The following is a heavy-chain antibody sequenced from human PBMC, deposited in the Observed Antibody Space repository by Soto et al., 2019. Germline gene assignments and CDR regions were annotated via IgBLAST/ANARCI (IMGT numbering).Heavy chain of an antibody. V-gene: IGHV3-73*01. CDR2: IRSKVNNLET. D-gene: IGHD3-16*01. CDR1: GFTFSSYA. CDR3: TRLITPLDY. J-gene: IGHJ4*02. Sequence: EVQLLESGGGLVQPGGSLRLSCAASGFTFSSYAMWWVRQAPGKGLEWLGRIRSKVNNLETVYAASVKGRFTISRDDSKNTAYLQMNSLKTEDTAVYYCTRLITPLDYWGRGTLVTVSS.